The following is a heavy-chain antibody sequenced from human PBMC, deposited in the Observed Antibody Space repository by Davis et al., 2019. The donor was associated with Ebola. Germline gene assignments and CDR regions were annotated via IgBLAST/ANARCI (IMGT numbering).Heavy chain of an antibody. D-gene: IGHD5-12*01. Sequence: GGSLRLSCAASGFTFSSYWMSWVRQAPGKGLEWVANIKQDGSEKYYVDSVKGRFTISRDNAKNSLYLQMNSLRAEDTALYYCARDRYSGYDSYYFDYWGQGTLVTVSS. V-gene: IGHV3-7*03. J-gene: IGHJ4*02. CDR1: GFTFSSYW. CDR2: IKQDGSEK. CDR3: ARDRYSGYDSYYFDY.